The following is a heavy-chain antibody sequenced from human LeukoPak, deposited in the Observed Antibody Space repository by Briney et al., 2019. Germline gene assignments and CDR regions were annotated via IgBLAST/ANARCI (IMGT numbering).Heavy chain of an antibody. CDR1: GFTFSSYG. D-gene: IGHD3-3*01. CDR2: ISGSGGST. V-gene: IGHV3-23*01. Sequence: GGSLRLSCAASGFTFSSYGMHWVRQAPGKGLEWVSAISGSGGSTYYADSVKGRFTISRDNSKNTLYLQMNSLRAEDTAVYYCAKDRTGLEWSLGAFDIWGQGTMVTVSS. J-gene: IGHJ3*02. CDR3: AKDRTGLEWSLGAFDI.